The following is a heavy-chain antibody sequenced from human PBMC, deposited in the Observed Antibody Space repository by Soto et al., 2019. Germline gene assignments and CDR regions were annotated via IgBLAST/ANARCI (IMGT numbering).Heavy chain of an antibody. CDR2: IYYSGST. CDR1: GGSISSYY. V-gene: IGHV4-59*01. D-gene: IGHD3-10*01. J-gene: IGHJ5*02. Sequence: PSETLSLTCTVSGGSISSYYWSWIRQPPGKGLEWIGYIYYSGSTNYNPSLKSRVTISVDTSKNQFSLKLSSVTAADTAVYYCARVPMVRGVINWSFAPWGQGTMVTVSS. CDR3: ARVPMVRGVINWSFAP.